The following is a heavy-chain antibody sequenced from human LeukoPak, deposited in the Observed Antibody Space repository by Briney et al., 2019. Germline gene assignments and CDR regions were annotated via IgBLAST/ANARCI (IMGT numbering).Heavy chain of an antibody. D-gene: IGHD1-20*01. V-gene: IGHV1-2*06. CDR3: ARDRARLITGTTLGI. Sequence: ASVKVSCKASGYTFTGYYMRWVRQAPGQGLEWMGRINPNSGGTNYAQKFQGRVTMNRDTSISTAYMELSRLRSDDTAVYYCARDRARLITGTTLGIWGQGTMVTVSS. CDR1: GYTFTGYY. J-gene: IGHJ3*02. CDR2: INPNSGGT.